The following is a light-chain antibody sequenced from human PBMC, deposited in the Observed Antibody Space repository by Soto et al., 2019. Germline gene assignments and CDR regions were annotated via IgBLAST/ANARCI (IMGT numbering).Light chain of an antibody. J-gene: IGKJ5*01. V-gene: IGKV1-9*01. CDR1: QGISSY. Sequence: IQLTQSPSSLSAYVGDRVTITCRASQGISSYLGWYQQKPGKAPNLLIYDASTLHSGVPSRFSGGGSGTDFTLTISSLQPEDFATYYCQQYHSSSITFGQGTRLEIK. CDR3: QQYHSSSIT. CDR2: DAS.